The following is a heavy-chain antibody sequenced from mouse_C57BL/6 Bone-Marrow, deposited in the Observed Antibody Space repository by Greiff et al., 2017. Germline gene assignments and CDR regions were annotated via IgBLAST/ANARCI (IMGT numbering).Heavy chain of an antibody. D-gene: IGHD1-1*02. CDR2: IHPNSGST. CDR3: ARDYGRYFDV. CDR1: GYTFTSYW. V-gene: IGHV1-64*01. J-gene: IGHJ1*03. Sequence: VQLVESGAELVKPGASVKLSCKASGYTFTSYWMHWVKQRPGQGLEWIGMIHPNSGSTNYNEKFKSKATLTVDKSSSTAYMQLSSLTSEDSAVYYCARDYGRYFDVWGTGTTVTVSS.